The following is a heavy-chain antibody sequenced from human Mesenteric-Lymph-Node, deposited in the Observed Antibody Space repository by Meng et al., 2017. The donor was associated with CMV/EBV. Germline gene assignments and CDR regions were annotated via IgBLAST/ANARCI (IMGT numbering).Heavy chain of an antibody. CDR2: MSFSGRNI. Sequence: GESLKISCAASGFTFSNYEMTWVRQAPGKGLEWVSYMSFSGRNIYYADSVKGRFTISRDIAKNSLYLQMNSLRAEDTAVYYCARYSTSHAFDLWGQGTMVTVSS. D-gene: IGHD6-13*01. CDR1: GFTFSNYE. CDR3: ARYSTSHAFDL. V-gene: IGHV3-48*03. J-gene: IGHJ3*01.